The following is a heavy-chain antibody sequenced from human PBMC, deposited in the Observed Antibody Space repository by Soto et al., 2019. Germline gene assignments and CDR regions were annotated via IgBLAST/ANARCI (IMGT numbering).Heavy chain of an antibody. CDR1: GFNFSSYA. V-gene: IGHV3-30-3*01. CDR3: ARDLYYYGPLPLDAVAGTSFDY. Sequence: PGGSLRLSCAASGFNFSSYAMHWVCQAPGKGLEWVAVISYDGSNKYYADSVKGRFTISRDNSKNTLYLQMNSLRAEDTAVYYCARDLYYYGPLPLDAVAGTSFDYWGQGTLVTVSS. CDR2: ISYDGSNK. D-gene: IGHD6-19*01. J-gene: IGHJ4*02.